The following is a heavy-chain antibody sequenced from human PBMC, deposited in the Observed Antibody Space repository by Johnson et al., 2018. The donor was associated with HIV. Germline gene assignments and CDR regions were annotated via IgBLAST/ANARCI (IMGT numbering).Heavy chain of an antibody. V-gene: IGHV3-30-3*01. J-gene: IGHJ3*02. Sequence: QVQLVESGGGLVQPGGSLRLSCAASGFSFSSYWMSWVRQAPGKGLEGVAVISDDGTNTDYADAVKGRFTISRDNSKNTLYLQMNSLRAEDTAGFYCARAIVVDDDALDIWGQGTMVTVSS. CDR1: GFSFSSYW. CDR3: ARAIVVDDDALDI. CDR2: ISDDGTNT. D-gene: IGHD3-22*01.